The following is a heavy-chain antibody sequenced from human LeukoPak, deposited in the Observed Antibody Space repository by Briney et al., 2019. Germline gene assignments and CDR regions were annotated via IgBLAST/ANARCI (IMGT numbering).Heavy chain of an antibody. CDR2: IYYAGST. V-gene: IGHV4-39*01. CDR3: ARPAAYYDFWSGYYPPHAFDI. D-gene: IGHD3-3*01. J-gene: IGHJ3*02. Sequence: NASETLSLTCTVSGGSLITTDYYWGWIRQSPGTGLEWIGSIYYAGSTFYKPSLKSRVTISVDTSKNQFSLKLSSVTAADTAVYYCARPAAYYDFWSGYYPPHAFDIWGQGTMVTVSS. CDR1: GGSLITTDYY.